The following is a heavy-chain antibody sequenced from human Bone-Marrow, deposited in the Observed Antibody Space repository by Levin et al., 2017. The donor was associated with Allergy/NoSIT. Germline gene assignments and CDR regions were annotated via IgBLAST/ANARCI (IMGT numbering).Heavy chain of an antibody. CDR1: GFTFSTSG. J-gene: IGHJ4*02. CDR2: ISFDGSNK. Sequence: LSLTCATSGFTFSTSGMHWVRQTPGKGLEWVALISFDGSNKLSAGSVKGRFTISRDNSKNTLYLQMNSLRVDDTAVYYCAKDWDYGYSSPAIDYWGRGTLVNVSS. V-gene: IGHV3-30*18. CDR3: AKDWDYGYSSPAIDY. D-gene: IGHD3-10*01.